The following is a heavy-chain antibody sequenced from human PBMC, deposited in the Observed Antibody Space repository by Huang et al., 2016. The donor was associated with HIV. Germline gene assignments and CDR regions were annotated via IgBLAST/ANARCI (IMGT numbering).Heavy chain of an antibody. J-gene: IGHJ6*02. Sequence: QVQLQESGPGLVKPSETLSLTCTVSGGSISSYYWSWSRQPPGKGLEWIGYIHYSGSTTYNPSRKSRVTTSVDTSKNQFCLKLSSVTAADTAVYYCARGGPYSRDYYYYGMDVWGQGTTVTVSS. CDR2: IHYSGST. D-gene: IGHD6-13*01. CDR3: ARGGPYSRDYYYYGMDV. CDR1: GGSISSYY. V-gene: IGHV4-59*01.